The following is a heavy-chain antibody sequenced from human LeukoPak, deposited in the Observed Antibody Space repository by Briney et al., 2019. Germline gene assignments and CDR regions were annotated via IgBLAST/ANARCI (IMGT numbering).Heavy chain of an antibody. Sequence: GGALKLSCAASGFTFSSAWMHWVRQAPGTGLVWVSRITDDATTTYADSVRGRFTISRDNAKNILYLQMNSLRAEDTAVYYCVRDRVGPDYWGQGTLVTVSA. CDR1: GFTFSSAW. CDR2: ITDDATT. CDR3: VRDRVGPDY. J-gene: IGHJ4*02. D-gene: IGHD1-26*01. V-gene: IGHV3-74*03.